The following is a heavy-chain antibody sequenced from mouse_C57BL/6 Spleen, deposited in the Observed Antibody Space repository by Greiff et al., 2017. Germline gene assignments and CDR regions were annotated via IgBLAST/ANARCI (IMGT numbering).Heavy chain of an antibody. CDR3: ARSPRTTVVHFDY. D-gene: IGHD1-1*01. J-gene: IGHJ2*01. CDR2: INPNNGGT. CDR1: GYTFTDYN. V-gene: IGHV1-22*01. Sequence: EVQLQESGPELVKPGASVKMSCKASGYTFTDYNMHWVKQSHGKSLEWIGYINPNNGGTSYNQKFKGKATLTVNKSSSTAYMELRSLTSEDSAVYYCARSPRTTVVHFDYWGQGTTPTVAS.